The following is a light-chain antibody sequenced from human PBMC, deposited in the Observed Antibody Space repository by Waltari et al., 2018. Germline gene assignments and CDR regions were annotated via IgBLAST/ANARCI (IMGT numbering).Light chain of an antibody. V-gene: IGKV4-1*01. CDR3: QQYYSTPPT. CDR2: WAS. CDR1: QSVLYSSNNKNY. J-gene: IGKJ3*01. Sequence: DIVMTQSPDSLAVSLGERATINCKSSQSVLYSSNNKNYLAWYQQKPGQPPNLLIYWASTRESGVPDRFSGSWSGTDFTLTISSLQAEDVAVYYCQQYYSTPPTFGPGTKVDIK.